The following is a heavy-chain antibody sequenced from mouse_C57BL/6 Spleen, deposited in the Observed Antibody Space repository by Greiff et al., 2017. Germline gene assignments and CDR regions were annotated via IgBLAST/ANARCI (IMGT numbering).Heavy chain of an antibody. Sequence: QVQLQQSGPELVKPGASVKISCTASGYAFSSSWMNWVKQRPGKGLEWIGRIYPGGGDTNYNGKVKGQATLTADKSSSTAYMQLSSLTSEDSAVYCCARPHYCGSSSYAMNYWGQGTSVTVSS. V-gene: IGHV1-82*01. CDR2: IYPGGGDT. CDR1: GYAFSSSW. CDR3: ARPHYCGSSSYAMNY. D-gene: IGHD1-1*01. J-gene: IGHJ4*01.